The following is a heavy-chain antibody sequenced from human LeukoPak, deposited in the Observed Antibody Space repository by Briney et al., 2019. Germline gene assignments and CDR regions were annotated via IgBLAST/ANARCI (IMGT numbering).Heavy chain of an antibody. CDR1: GYTVTSYV. V-gene: IGHV1-18*01. CDR2: ISAYSVNT. D-gene: IGHD2-21*02. CDR3: GRDGLSSKWLLSTLVDY. Sequence: GSSVKVSCKTSGYTVTSYVISWLRQPPGQELEWMGWISAYSVNTKYTQKLHVRVTMTTYTSTSIAYMELRSLISDDTDVYYCGRDGLSSKWLLSTLVDYWGQGTLVTVSS. J-gene: IGHJ4*02.